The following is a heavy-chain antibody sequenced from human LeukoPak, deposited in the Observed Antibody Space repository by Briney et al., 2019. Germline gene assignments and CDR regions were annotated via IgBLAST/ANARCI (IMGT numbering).Heavy chain of an antibody. CDR3: ARIGGGSGWYYFDS. CDR1: GGSFSGYY. V-gene: IGHV4-34*01. D-gene: IGHD6-19*01. Sequence: SETLSLTCAVYGGSFSGYYWSWIRQPPGEGLEWIGEINHSGSTNYNPSLKSRVTISVDTSKNQFSLKLSSVTAADTAVYYCARIGGGSGWYYFDSWGQGTLVTVSS. J-gene: IGHJ4*02. CDR2: INHSGST.